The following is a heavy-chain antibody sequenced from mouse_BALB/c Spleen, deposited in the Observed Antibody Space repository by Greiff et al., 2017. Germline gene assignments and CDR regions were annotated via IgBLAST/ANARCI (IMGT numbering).Heavy chain of an antibody. CDR1: GYTFTSYW. Sequence: EVQLQQSGTVLARPGASVKMSCKASGYTFTSYWMHWVKQRPGQGLEWIGAIYPGNSDTSYNQKFKGKAKLTAVTSTSTAYMELSSLTNEDSAVYYCTRCGKDSYYYAMDYWGQGTSVTVSS. D-gene: IGHD1-1*02. J-gene: IGHJ4*01. CDR2: IYPGNSDT. CDR3: TRCGKDSYYYAMDY. V-gene: IGHV1-5*01.